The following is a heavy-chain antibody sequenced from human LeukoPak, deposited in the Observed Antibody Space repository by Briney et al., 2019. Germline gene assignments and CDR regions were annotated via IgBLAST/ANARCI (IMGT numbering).Heavy chain of an antibody. J-gene: IGHJ4*02. CDR1: GYTFTSYG. CDR2: ISAYNGNT. Sequence: ASVKVSCKASGYTFTSYGISWVRQAPGQGLEWMGWISAYNGNTNYAQKLQGRITMTTDTSTYTAYMELRSLRSDDTAVYYCARGSLVRSSPIGDYWGQGTLVTVSS. V-gene: IGHV1-18*01. CDR3: ARGSLVRSSPIGDY. D-gene: IGHD6-13*01.